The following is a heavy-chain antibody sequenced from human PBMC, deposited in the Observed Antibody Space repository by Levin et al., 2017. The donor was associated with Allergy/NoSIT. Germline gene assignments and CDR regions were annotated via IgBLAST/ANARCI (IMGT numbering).Heavy chain of an antibody. J-gene: IGHJ4*02. Sequence: GESLKISCAASGFTFSSYAMHWVRQAPGKGLEWVAVISYDGSNKYYADSVKGRFTISRDNSKNTLYLQMNSLRAEDTAVYYCARDRQDYVWGSYRYTADYWGQGTLVTVSS. CDR2: ISYDGSNK. CDR3: ARDRQDYVWGSYRYTADY. D-gene: IGHD3-16*02. V-gene: IGHV3-30-3*01. CDR1: GFTFSSYA.